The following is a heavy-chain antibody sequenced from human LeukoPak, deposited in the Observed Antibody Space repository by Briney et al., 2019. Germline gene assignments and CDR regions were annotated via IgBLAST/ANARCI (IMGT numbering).Heavy chain of an antibody. D-gene: IGHD6-19*01. Sequence: GGSLRLSCAASGFIFSSSAMSWVRQAPGKGLEWVSSITDSGDGTYYADSVKGRFTISRDNSKNTLYLQMNSLRDDDTAVYYCARAVAGSRNALDIWGQGTMVIVSS. J-gene: IGHJ3*02. CDR2: ITDSGDGT. V-gene: IGHV3-23*01. CDR3: ARAVAGSRNALDI. CDR1: GFIFSSSA.